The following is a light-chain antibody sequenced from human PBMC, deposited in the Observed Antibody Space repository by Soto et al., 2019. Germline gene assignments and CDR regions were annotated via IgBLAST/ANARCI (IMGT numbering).Light chain of an antibody. CDR2: DAS. CDR3: QQYNNWPPYT. Sequence: EIVLTQSPATLSLSPGARATLSCRASQSVSSYLAWYQQKPGQAPRLLIYDASNRATGIPARFSGSVSGTDFTLTISSLEPEDFAVYYGQQYNNWPPYTFGQGTKVDIK. J-gene: IGKJ1*01. V-gene: IGKV3-11*01. CDR1: QSVSSY.